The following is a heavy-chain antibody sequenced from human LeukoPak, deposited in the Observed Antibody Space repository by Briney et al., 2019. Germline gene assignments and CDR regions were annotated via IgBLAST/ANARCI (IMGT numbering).Heavy chain of an antibody. D-gene: IGHD1-1*01. Sequence: SQTLSLTCAISGDSVSSNSGAWNWIRQSLSRGLEWLGRTYYRSKWYNDYAESVKSRITINPDTSRNQFSLQLNSVTPEDTAMYYCARRRTTGDFDYWGQGTLVTVSS. J-gene: IGHJ4*02. V-gene: IGHV6-1*01. CDR3: ARRRTTGDFDY. CDR1: GDSVSSNSGA. CDR2: TYYRSKWYN.